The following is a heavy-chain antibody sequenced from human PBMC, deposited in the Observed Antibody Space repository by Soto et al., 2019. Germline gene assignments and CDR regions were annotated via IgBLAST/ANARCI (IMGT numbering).Heavy chain of an antibody. V-gene: IGHV4-59*01. D-gene: IGHD3-22*01. J-gene: IGHJ4*02. CDR2: IHSRGST. CDR3: ARGGPSSGYYYGSDY. Sequence: SETLSLTCTVSGDSISSYYWGWIRQPPGKGLEWIGYIHSRGSTNYNPSLKSRITISVDTSKSQFSLNLRSVTAADTAVYYCARGGPSSGYYYGSDYWSQGTLVTVSS. CDR1: GDSISSYY.